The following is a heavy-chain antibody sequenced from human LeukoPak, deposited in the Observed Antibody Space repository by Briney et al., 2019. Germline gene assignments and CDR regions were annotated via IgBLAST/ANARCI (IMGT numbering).Heavy chain of an antibody. CDR2: ISSSSSYI. Sequence: GGSLRLSCAASGFTFSSYSMNWVRQAPGKGLEWVSSISSSSSYIYYADSVKGRFTISRDNAKNSLYLQMNSLRAEDTGVYYCXRIIAAAGTXSYWGQXXXVTV. CDR1: GFTFSSYS. J-gene: IGHJ4*02. V-gene: IGHV3-21*01. D-gene: IGHD6-13*01. CDR3: XRIIAAAGTXSY.